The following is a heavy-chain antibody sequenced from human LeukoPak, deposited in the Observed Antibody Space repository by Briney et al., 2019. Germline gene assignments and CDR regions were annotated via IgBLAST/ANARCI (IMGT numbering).Heavy chain of an antibody. Sequence: GGSLRLSCAASGFTFSDWTMNWIRQAPGKGLEWVSSISSSSSYIYYADSVKGRFTISRDNSKNTLYLQMNSLRAEDTAVYYCAKAQSIAASSGYDYWGQGTLVTVSS. J-gene: IGHJ4*02. V-gene: IGHV3-21*01. CDR2: ISSSSSYI. CDR3: AKAQSIAASSGYDY. D-gene: IGHD6-6*01. CDR1: GFTFSDWT.